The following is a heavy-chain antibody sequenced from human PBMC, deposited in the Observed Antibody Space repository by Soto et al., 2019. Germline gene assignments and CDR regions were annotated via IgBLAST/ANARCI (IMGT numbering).Heavy chain of an antibody. Sequence: SVKVSCKASGGTFSSYAISWVRQAPGQGLEWMGGIIPIFGTANYAQKFQGRVTITADESTSTAYMELSSLRSEDTAVYYCARSVYYYDSSGYYPIDYWGQGTLVTVSS. CDR3: ARSVYYYDSSGYYPIDY. CDR2: IIPIFGTA. CDR1: GGTFSSYA. D-gene: IGHD3-22*01. V-gene: IGHV1-69*13. J-gene: IGHJ4*02.